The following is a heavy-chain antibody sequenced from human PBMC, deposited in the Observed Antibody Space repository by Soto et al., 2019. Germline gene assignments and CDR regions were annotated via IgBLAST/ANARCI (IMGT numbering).Heavy chain of an antibody. D-gene: IGHD1-26*01. Sequence: QVQLVQSGAEVKKPGASVKVSCKASGYTLSDANINWVRKAPGQGPEWRGIFNPRADTTNYPQKFQGRVTMTRDTSTSTVYMELSSLRSEDTAVYYCVRDLRVGGDYWGQGTLVTVSS. CDR1: GYTLSDAN. CDR2: FNPRADTT. V-gene: IGHV1-46*01. J-gene: IGHJ4*02. CDR3: VRDLRVGGDY.